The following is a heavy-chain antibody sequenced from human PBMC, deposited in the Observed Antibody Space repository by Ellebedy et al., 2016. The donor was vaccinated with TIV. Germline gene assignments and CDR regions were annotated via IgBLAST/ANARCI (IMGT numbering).Heavy chain of an antibody. D-gene: IGHD1-14*01. V-gene: IGHV3-13*01. Sequence: GESLKISCAASGFTFTSYWMHWVRQATGKGLEWVSAIGTAGDTYYAGSVKGRFTISRENAKNSLYLQMNSLRAGDTAVYYCARAHRGWFDPWGQGTLVTVSS. CDR3: ARAHRGWFDP. CDR1: GFTFTSYW. J-gene: IGHJ5*02. CDR2: IGTAGDT.